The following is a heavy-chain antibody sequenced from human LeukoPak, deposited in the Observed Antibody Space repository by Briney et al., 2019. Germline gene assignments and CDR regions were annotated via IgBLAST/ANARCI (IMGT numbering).Heavy chain of an antibody. CDR3: ARGYCSGGSCSNWFDP. J-gene: IGHJ5*02. D-gene: IGHD2-15*01. Sequence: ASVKVSCKASGYIFGSYDINWVRQATGQGLEWMGWMNPYSGNTGYAQKYQSRVTFTTNTSISTAYMELSSLRSEDTAVYYCARGYCSGGSCSNWFDPRGQGTLVTVSS. CDR2: MNPYSGNT. V-gene: IGHV1-8*03. CDR1: GYIFGSYD.